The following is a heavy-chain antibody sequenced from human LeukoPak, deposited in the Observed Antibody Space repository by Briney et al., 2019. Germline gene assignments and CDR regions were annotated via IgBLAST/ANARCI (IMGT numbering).Heavy chain of an antibody. Sequence: PSETLSLTCTVSGGSISSGPYYWGWIRQPPGKGLEWIGNIYYGENTYYNPFLKSRVTISIDTSKNQFYLKLSSLTAADTAVYYCARRDDSSGYHKIFDYWGPGTLVTVSS. CDR3: ARRDDSSGYHKIFDY. CDR2: IYYGENT. CDR1: GGSISSGPYY. V-gene: IGHV4-39*01. D-gene: IGHD3-22*01. J-gene: IGHJ4*02.